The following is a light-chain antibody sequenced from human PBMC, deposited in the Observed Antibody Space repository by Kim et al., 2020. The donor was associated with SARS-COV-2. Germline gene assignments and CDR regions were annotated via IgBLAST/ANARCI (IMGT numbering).Light chain of an antibody. J-gene: IGKJ5*01. CDR3: QQYVSFIT. CDR1: VSSSH. CDR2: GTS. V-gene: IGKV3-20*01. Sequence: VSSSHLAWYQHKPGQAPRLLISGTSSRATGIPDRFSGSGSGTDFTLTISRLEPEDFAVYYCQQYVSFITFGQGTRLEIK.